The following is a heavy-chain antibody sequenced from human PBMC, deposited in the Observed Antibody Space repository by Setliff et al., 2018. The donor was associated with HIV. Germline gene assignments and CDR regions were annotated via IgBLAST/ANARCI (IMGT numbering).Heavy chain of an antibody. CDR3: ARRDNYGDYGGAY. CDR2: IYYSGST. V-gene: IGHV4-39*01. D-gene: IGHD4-17*01. Sequence: NPSETLSLTCAVSGASIDYSNYYWGWIRQPPGKGLEWIGSIYYSGSTYYNPSLKSRVTISVDTSKNQFSLNLSSVTAADTAVYYCARRDNYGDYGGAYWGQGTLVTVSS. CDR1: GASIDYSNYY. J-gene: IGHJ4*02.